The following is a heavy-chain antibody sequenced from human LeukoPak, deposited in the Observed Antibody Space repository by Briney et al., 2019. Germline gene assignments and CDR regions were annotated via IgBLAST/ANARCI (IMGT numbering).Heavy chain of an antibody. CDR3: ARDKGTRACSSTSCYTSLWFDP. CDR1: GYTFTSYY. J-gene: IGHJ5*02. D-gene: IGHD2-2*02. CDR2: INPNSGGT. V-gene: IGHV1-2*02. Sequence: ASVKVSCKASGYTFTSYYMHWVRQAPGQGLEWMGWINPNSGGTNYAQKFQGRVTMTRDTSISTAYMELSRLRSDDTAVYYCARDKGTRACSSTSCYTSLWFDPWGQGTLVTVSS.